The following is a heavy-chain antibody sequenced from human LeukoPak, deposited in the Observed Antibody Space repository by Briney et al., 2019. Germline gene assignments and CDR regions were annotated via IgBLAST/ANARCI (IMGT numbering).Heavy chain of an antibody. CDR3: AKDGSYGDYEGSFDY. V-gene: IGHV3-23*01. CDR2: ISGSGGST. J-gene: IGHJ4*02. CDR1: GFTFSSYA. Sequence: GGSLRLSCAASGFTFSSYAMSWVRQAPGKGLEWVSAISGSGGSTYYADSVKGRFTISRDNSKNTLYLQMNSLRAEDTAVYYCAKDGSYGDYEGSFDYWGQGTLVTVSS. D-gene: IGHD4-17*01.